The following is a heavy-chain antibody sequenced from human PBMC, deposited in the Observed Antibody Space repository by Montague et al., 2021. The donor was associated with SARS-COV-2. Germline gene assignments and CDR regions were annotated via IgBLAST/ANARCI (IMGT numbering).Heavy chain of an antibody. CDR2: IYYSGST. V-gene: IGHV4-59*08. D-gene: IGHD5-24*01. Sequence: SETLSLTCTVSGGSISSYYWNWIRQPPGKGLEWIGYIYYSGSTXXXPSXXXRVTISVDTSKNQFSLKLSSVTAADTAVYYCARQERRWLQRTPGAFDIWGQGTMVPVSS. J-gene: IGHJ3*02. CDR1: GGSISSYY. CDR3: ARQERRWLQRTPGAFDI.